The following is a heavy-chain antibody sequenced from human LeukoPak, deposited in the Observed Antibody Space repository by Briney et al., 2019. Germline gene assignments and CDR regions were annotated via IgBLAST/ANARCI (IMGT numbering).Heavy chain of an antibody. CDR3: ARVSPRAARRKGDWFDP. Sequence: SETLSLTCTVSGGSISSYYWSWIRQPPGKGLEWIGYIYYSGSTNYNPSLKSRVTISVDTSKNQFSLKLSSVTAADTAVYYCARVSPRAARRKGDWFDPWGQGTLVTVSS. D-gene: IGHD6-6*01. CDR1: GGSISSYY. J-gene: IGHJ5*02. V-gene: IGHV4-59*01. CDR2: IYYSGST.